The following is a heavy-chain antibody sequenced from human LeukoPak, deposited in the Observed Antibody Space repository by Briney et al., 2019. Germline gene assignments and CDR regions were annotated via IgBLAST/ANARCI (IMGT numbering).Heavy chain of an antibody. CDR3: ARGRGYSLLNHFDY. Sequence: ASVKVSCKASGGTFSSYAISWVRQAPGQGLEWMGGIIPIFGTANYAQKFQGRVTITADESTSTAYMELSSLRSEDTAVYYCARGRGYSLLNHFDYWGQGTLVTVSS. V-gene: IGHV1-69*13. CDR1: GGTFSSYA. D-gene: IGHD5-18*01. CDR2: IIPIFGTA. J-gene: IGHJ4*02.